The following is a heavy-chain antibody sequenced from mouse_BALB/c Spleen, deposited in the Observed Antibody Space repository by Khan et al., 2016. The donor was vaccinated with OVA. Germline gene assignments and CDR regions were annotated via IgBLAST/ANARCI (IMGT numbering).Heavy chain of an antibody. CDR2: IWSDGST. Sequence: QVQLKESGPGLVAPSQSLSITCTISGFSLTNYGVHWVRQPPGKGLEWLVVIWSDGSTTYNSALKSRLTISKDNSKRQVFLKMNSIQTDDTDMYFCARQPYYHYNIMDYWGQGTSVTVSS. J-gene: IGHJ4*01. V-gene: IGHV2-6-1*01. D-gene: IGHD2-10*01. CDR1: GFSLTNYG. CDR3: ARQPYYHYNIMDY.